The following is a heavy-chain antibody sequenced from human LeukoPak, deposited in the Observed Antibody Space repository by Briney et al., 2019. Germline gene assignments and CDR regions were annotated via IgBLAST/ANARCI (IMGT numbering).Heavy chain of an antibody. J-gene: IGHJ4*02. Sequence: PGGSLRLSCAASGVTFSKYWMLWVRQAPGKGLESVSRINTDGTVTTYADSVKGRFTVSRENADNTMFLQMNSVRDEDTAVYYCATKQWLAPPPDSWGQGTPVTVSS. CDR2: INTDGTVT. CDR1: GVTFSKYW. D-gene: IGHD6-19*01. V-gene: IGHV3-74*01. CDR3: ATKQWLAPPPDS.